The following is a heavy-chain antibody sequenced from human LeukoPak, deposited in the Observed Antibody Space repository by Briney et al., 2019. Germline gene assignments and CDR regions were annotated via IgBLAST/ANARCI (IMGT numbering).Heavy chain of an antibody. J-gene: IGHJ3*02. CDR2: IYYSGST. CDR3: ARHSGSRDGFDI. D-gene: IGHD1-26*01. Sequence: PSETLSLTCTVSGGSLSSFYRRWIRQPPGKGLEWIGYIYYSGSTNYNPSLKSRVTISVDTSKNQFSLKLSSVTAADTAVYYCARHSGSRDGFDIWGQGTMVTVSS. CDR1: GGSLSSFY. V-gene: IGHV4-59*08.